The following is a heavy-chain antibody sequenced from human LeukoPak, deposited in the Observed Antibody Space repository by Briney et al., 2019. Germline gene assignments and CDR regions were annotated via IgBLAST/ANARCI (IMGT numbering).Heavy chain of an antibody. CDR1: GFTFSSYA. J-gene: IGHJ6*02. V-gene: IGHV3-30*04. CDR2: ISYDGSNK. CDR3: ARVPSSAVGMDV. Sequence: GGSLRLSCAASGFTFSSYAMHWVRQAPGKGLEWVAVISYDGSNKYYADSVKGRFTISRDNSKDTLYLQMNSLRAEDTAVYYCARVPSSAVGMDVWGQGTTVTVSS.